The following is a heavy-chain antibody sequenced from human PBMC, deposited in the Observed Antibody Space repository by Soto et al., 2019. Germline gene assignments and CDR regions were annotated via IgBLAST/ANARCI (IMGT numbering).Heavy chain of an antibody. CDR1: GFTFSSYA. V-gene: IGHV3-23*01. CDR3: AKPPYSTSPLYYYGMDV. D-gene: IGHD6-6*01. CDR2: VSGSGGTT. J-gene: IGHJ6*02. Sequence: PGGSLRLSCSASGFTFSSYAMSWVRQATGKGLEWVSAVSGSGGTTYYADSVKGRFTISRDKSKNTIYLQMKSLRAEDTGADYCAKPPYSTSPLYYYGMDVWGQRATVTVSS.